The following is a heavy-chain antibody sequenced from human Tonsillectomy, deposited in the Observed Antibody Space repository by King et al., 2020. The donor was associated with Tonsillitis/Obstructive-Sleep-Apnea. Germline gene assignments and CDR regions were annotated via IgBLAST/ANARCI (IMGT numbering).Heavy chain of an antibody. J-gene: IGHJ6*03. V-gene: IGHV1-2*04. CDR2: INPNSGGT. D-gene: IGHD6-19*01. CDR3: ARQRGAGYYYYMDV. CDR1: GYTFTGYY. Sequence: LVQSGAEVKKPGASVKVSCKASGYTFTGYYMHWVRQAPGQGLEWMGWINPNSGGTNYAQKFQGWVTMTRDTSISTAYMELSRLRSDDTAVYYCARQRGAGYYYYMDVWGKGTTVTVSS.